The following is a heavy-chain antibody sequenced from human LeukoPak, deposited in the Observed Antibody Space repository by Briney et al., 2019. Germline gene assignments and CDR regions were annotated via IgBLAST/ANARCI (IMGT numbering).Heavy chain of an antibody. CDR2: INPSGGST. D-gene: IGHD3-22*01. CDR1: GYTFSSYY. V-gene: IGHV1-46*01. J-gene: IGHJ4*02. CDR3: ARDDSSGPQVY. Sequence: ASVKVSCKASGYTFSSYYMHWVRQAPGQGLEWMGIINPSGGSTKYAQKLQGRVTMNRDTSTSTVYMELSSLRSEDTAVYYCARDDSSGPQVYWGQGTLVTVSS.